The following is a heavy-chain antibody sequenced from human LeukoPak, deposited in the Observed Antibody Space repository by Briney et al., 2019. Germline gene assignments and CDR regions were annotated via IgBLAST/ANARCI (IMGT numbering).Heavy chain of an antibody. Sequence: SETLSLTCAVYGGSFSGYYWSWIRQPPGKGLEWIGEINHSGSTNYNPSLKSRVTISVDTSKNQFSLKLSSVTAADTAVCYCARGLGDTAMATPAFDIWGQGTMVTVSS. D-gene: IGHD5-18*01. CDR1: GGSFSGYY. CDR2: INHSGST. J-gene: IGHJ3*02. V-gene: IGHV4-34*01. CDR3: ARGLGDTAMATPAFDI.